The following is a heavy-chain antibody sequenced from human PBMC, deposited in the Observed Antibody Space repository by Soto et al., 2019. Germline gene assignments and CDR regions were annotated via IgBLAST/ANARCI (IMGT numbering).Heavy chain of an antibody. CDR2: IDPSDSYT. CDR3: ARHYYDILTGLYYFDY. V-gene: IGHV5-10-1*01. CDR1: GYSFSSYW. D-gene: IGHD3-9*01. Sequence: GGSLKISCKGSGYSFSSYWISWVRPMPGEGLEWMARIDPSDSYTNYSPSFQGHVTMSAEKSISTAYAQWGSLKASDTAIYYCARHYYDILTGLYYFDYWGQGTLVTVSS. J-gene: IGHJ4*02.